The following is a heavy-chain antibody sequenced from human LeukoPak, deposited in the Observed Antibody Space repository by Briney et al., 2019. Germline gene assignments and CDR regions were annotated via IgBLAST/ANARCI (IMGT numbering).Heavy chain of an antibody. Sequence: PSDTLSLTCRVYGGSFRGLHGRWLRRPPGEGLEWLGEINYSGTINYNPSLKSRGIISLHTSKKYFSLKLNSMTAADTAIYYCANYRYGYRGMDSWGQGTQVIVSS. V-gene: IGHV4-34*01. J-gene: IGHJ4*02. D-gene: IGHD5-18*01. CDR2: INYSGTI. CDR1: GGSFRGLH. CDR3: ANYRYGYRGMDS.